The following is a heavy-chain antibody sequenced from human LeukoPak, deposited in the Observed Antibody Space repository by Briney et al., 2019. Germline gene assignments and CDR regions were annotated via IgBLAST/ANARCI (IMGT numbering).Heavy chain of an antibody. CDR3: ARDKDYSESGLLGYYYYYMDV. CDR1: GYTFTSYY. Sequence: ASVKVSCKASGYTFTSYYMHWVRQAPGQGLEWMGIINPSGGSTSYAQKFQSRVTMTRDTSTSTVYMELSSLRSEDTAVYYCARDKDYSESGLLGYYYYYMDVWGKGTTVTVSS. V-gene: IGHV1-46*01. CDR2: INPSGGST. D-gene: IGHD4-11*01. J-gene: IGHJ6*03.